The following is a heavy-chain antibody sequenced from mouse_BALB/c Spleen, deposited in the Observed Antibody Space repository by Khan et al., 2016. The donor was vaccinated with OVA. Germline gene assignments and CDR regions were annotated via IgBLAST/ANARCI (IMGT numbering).Heavy chain of an antibody. Sequence: QVRLQQSGPGLVAPSQSLSITCTVSGFSLTSYGVGWVRQPPGKGLEWLGEIGGDGSTNYHSALISILSISKDNSKSHVFLNLNSLQTDDTATYYCARYYYGRAWFAYWGQGTLVTVSA. V-gene: IGHV2-3*01. CDR3: ARYYYGRAWFAY. D-gene: IGHD1-1*01. CDR1: GFSLTSYG. J-gene: IGHJ3*01. CDR2: IGGDGST.